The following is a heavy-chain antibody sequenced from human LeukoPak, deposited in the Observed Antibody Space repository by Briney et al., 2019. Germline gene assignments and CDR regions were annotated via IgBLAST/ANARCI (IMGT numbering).Heavy chain of an antibody. V-gene: IGHV3-23*01. Sequence: GGSLRLSCAASGFTFSSYAMSWVRQAPGKGLEWVSAISGSGGRTYYADSVNGRFTISRDNSKNTQYLQMNSLRAEDTAIYYCAKGWDDDYFYYYMDVWGKGTTVTVSS. CDR3: AKGWDDDYFYYYMDV. CDR2: ISGSGGRT. D-gene: IGHD1-26*01. J-gene: IGHJ6*03. CDR1: GFTFSSYA.